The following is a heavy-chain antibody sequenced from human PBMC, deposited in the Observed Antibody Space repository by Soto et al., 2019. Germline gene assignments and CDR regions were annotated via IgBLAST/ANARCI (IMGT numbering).Heavy chain of an antibody. CDR3: ARGGVYGGDHYYTAMDV. CDR2: ISSSGGII. Sequence: GGSLRLSCAASGFTFSNYDINWVRQAPGKGPEWISHISSSGGIIYYADSVKGRFTISRDNAKNSLYLQMNSLRGEDTAVYYCARGGVYGGDHYYTAMDVWGQGTTVTVSS. V-gene: IGHV3-48*03. CDR1: GFTFSNYD. D-gene: IGHD3-3*01. J-gene: IGHJ6*02.